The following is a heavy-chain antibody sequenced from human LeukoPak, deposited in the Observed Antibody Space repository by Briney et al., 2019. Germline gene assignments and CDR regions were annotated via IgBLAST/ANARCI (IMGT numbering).Heavy chain of an antibody. CDR2: ISSSGSTI. CDR3: ARNSEYGYPANDY. V-gene: IGHV3-11*01. J-gene: IGHJ4*02. Sequence: PGGSLRLSCAASGFTFSDYYMSWIRQAPGKGLEWVSYISSSGSTIYYADSVKGRFTISRDNAKNLLYLQMNSLRAEDTAVYYCARNSEYGYPANDYWGQGTLVTVSS. D-gene: IGHD5-18*01. CDR1: GFTFSDYY.